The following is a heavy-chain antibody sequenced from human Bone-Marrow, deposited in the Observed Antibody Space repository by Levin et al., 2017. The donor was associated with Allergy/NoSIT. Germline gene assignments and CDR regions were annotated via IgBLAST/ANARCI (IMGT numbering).Heavy chain of an antibody. CDR2: FDPEDGET. CDR3: ATERGGSGSDYNRRWFDP. V-gene: IGHV1-24*01. D-gene: IGHD3-10*01. CDR1: GYTLTELS. J-gene: IGHJ5*02. Sequence: ASVKVSCKVSGYTLTELSMHWVRQAPGKGLEWMGGFDPEDGETIYAQKFQGRVTMTEDTSTDTAYMELSSLRSEDTAVYYCATERGGSGSDYNRRWFDPWGQGTLVTVSS.